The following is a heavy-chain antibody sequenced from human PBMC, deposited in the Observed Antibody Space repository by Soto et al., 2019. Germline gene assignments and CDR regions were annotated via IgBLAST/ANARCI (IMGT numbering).Heavy chain of an antibody. V-gene: IGHV4-59*01. CDR2: IYYSGST. J-gene: IGHJ4*02. Sequence: QVQLQESGPGLVKPSETLSLTCTVSGGSISSYYWSWIRQPPGKGLEWIGYIYYSGSTNYNPSLKSRVTISVDTSKNQFSLKLSSVTAADTAVYYCATNPIGIGYYIFDYWGQGTLVTVSS. CDR3: ATNPIGIGYYIFDY. CDR1: GGSISSYY. D-gene: IGHD3-3*01.